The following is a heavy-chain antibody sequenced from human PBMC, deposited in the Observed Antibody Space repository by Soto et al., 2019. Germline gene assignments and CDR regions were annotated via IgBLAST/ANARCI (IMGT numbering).Heavy chain of an antibody. CDR2: INPSGGST. Sequence: QVQLVQSGAEVKKPGASVKVSCKASGYTFTSYYTHWVRQAPGQGLEWMGIINPSGGSTSYAQKFQGRVTMTRDTSTSTVYMELSSLRSEDTAVYYCARVLPGMVRGVTARYVRFDPWGQGTLVTVSS. CDR3: ARVLPGMVRGVTARYVRFDP. D-gene: IGHD3-10*01. V-gene: IGHV1-46*03. J-gene: IGHJ5*02. CDR1: GYTFTSYY.